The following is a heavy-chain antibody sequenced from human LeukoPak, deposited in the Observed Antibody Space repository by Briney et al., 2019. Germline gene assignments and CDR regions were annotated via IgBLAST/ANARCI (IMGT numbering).Heavy chain of an antibody. CDR3: ARSYKSTWYYFDY. V-gene: IGHV3-30*04. J-gene: IGHJ4*02. CDR2: VSYDGSNK. CDR1: GFTFTKYT. D-gene: IGHD6-13*01. Sequence: GGSLRLSCAASGFTFTKYTMHWVRQAPGKGLEWVAAVSYDGSNKYYADSMKGRFTISRDNSKNTLYLQMNSLRAEDTAVYYCARSYKSTWYYFDYWGQGTLVTVSS.